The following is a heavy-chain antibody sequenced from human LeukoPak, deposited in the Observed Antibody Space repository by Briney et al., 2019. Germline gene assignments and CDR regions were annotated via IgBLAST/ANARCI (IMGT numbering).Heavy chain of an antibody. CDR3: SKPRSAASGTDFDY. J-gene: IGHJ4*02. CDR1: GFTFSTYA. Sequence: GGSLRLSCAASGFTFSTYAMSWVRQAPGKGLEWVSAISGSGSTTYYADSVKGRFTISRDISKNTLYLQLTSLRDEDTAVYYCSKPRSAASGTDFDYWGQGTLVTVSS. CDR2: ISGSGSTT. D-gene: IGHD6-13*01. V-gene: IGHV3-23*01.